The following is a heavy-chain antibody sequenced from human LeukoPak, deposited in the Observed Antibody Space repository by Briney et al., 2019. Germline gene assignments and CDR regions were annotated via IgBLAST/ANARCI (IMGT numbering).Heavy chain of an antibody. Sequence: PGGSLRLSCAASGSTFSSYWMSWVRQAPGKGLEWVANIKQDGSEKYYVDSVKGRFTISRDNAKNSLYLQMNSLRAEDTAVYYCARDFGAVAGSGYWGQGTLVTVSS. V-gene: IGHV3-7*01. CDR2: IKQDGSEK. CDR3: ARDFGAVAGSGY. D-gene: IGHD6-19*01. CDR1: GSTFSSYW. J-gene: IGHJ4*02.